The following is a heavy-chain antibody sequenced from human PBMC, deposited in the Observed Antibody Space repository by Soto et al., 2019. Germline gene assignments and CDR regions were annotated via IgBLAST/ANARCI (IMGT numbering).Heavy chain of an antibody. J-gene: IGHJ4*02. Sequence: SGPTLVNPTETLTLTCTVSGFSLSNARMGVSWIRQPPGKALEWLAHIFSNDEKSYSTSLKSRLTISKDTSKSQVVLTMTNMDPVDTATYYCARAPTRYCSGGSCYARHFDYWGQGTLATVSS. CDR3: ARAPTRYCSGGSCYARHFDY. D-gene: IGHD2-15*01. CDR2: IFSNDEK. V-gene: IGHV2-26*01. CDR1: GFSLSNARMG.